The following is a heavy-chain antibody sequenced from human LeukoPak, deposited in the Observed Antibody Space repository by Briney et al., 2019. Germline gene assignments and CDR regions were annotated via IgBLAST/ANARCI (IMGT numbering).Heavy chain of an antibody. J-gene: IGHJ4*02. D-gene: IGHD4-17*01. V-gene: IGHV4-30-4*01. CDR2: IYYSGST. Sequence: PSETLSLTCTVSGGSISSGDYYWSWIRQPPGKGLEWIGYIYYSGSTYYNPSLKSRVTISVDTSKNQFSLKLSSVTAADTAVYYCARSNRYGDYVLIDYWGQGTLVTVSS. CDR3: ARSNRYGDYVLIDY. CDR1: GGSISSGDYY.